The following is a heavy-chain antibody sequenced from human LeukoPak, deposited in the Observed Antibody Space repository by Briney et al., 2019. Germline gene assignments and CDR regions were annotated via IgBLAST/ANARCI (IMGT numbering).Heavy chain of an antibody. Sequence: GGTLRLSCAASGFTFSDYYNSWIRQAPGKGLEWISYIRSSCSTIYYADSVKGRFTISRENARNSMYLQMKSLRAEDTAIYYCARGNSAWYHFDYWGEGTLVTVSS. V-gene: IGHV3-11*04. CDR3: ARGNSAWYHFDY. D-gene: IGHD6-19*01. CDR2: IRSSCSTI. CDR1: GFTFSDYY. J-gene: IGHJ4*02.